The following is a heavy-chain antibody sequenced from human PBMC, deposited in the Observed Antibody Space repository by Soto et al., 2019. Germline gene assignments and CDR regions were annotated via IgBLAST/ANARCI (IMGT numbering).Heavy chain of an antibody. CDR3: ARWRSVDTARFDP. Sequence: QVQLLQSGAEEKKPGASVKVSCKASGYTFTSYAMHWVRQAPGQRLEWMGWINAGNGNTKYSQKFQGRVTITRDTSASTAYMELSSLRSEDTAVYYCARWRSVDTARFDPWGQGTLVTVSS. V-gene: IGHV1-3*05. CDR2: INAGNGNT. J-gene: IGHJ5*02. CDR1: GYTFTSYA. D-gene: IGHD5-18*01.